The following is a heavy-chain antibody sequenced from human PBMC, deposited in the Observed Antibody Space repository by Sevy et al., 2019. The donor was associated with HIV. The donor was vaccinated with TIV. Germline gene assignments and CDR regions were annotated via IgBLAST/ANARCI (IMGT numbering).Heavy chain of an antibody. D-gene: IGHD3-10*01. CDR3: AKDLWYCMDV. CDR1: GFTFSSSG. Sequence: GGSLRLSCAASGFTFSSSGMHWLRQAPGNGLEWVTFIWHDENNQQYADSVKGRFAISRDNSKNTIYLQMHSLRVEDTAVYYCAKDLWYCMDVWGKGTTVTVSS. CDR2: IWHDENNQ. J-gene: IGHJ6*03. V-gene: IGHV3-30*02.